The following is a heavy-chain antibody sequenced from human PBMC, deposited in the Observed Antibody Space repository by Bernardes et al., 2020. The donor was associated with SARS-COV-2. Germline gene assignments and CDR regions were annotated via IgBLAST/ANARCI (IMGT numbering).Heavy chain of an antibody. CDR3: AKDHGGPDCTNGVCRTWHTQGVDY. CDR2: ISYDGSNK. Sequence: GGSLRLSCAASGFTFSSYGMHWVRQAPGKGLEWVAVISYDGSNKYYADSVKGRFTISRDNSKNTLYLQMNSLRAEDTAVYYCAKDHGGPDCTNGVCRTWHTQGVDYWGQGTLVTVSS. V-gene: IGHV3-30*18. CDR1: GFTFSSYG. D-gene: IGHD2-8*01. J-gene: IGHJ4*02.